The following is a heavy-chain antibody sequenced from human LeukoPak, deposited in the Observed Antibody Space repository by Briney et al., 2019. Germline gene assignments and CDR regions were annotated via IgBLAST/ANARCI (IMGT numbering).Heavy chain of an antibody. CDR1: GYSIISGYY. D-gene: IGHD3-10*01. CDR2: IYHSGST. V-gene: IGHV4-38-2*02. J-gene: IGHJ4*02. CDR3: AKSSGSYYNVDFDY. Sequence: SETLSLTCTVSGYSIISGYYWGWIRQPPGKGLEWIGSIYHSGSTYYNPSLKSRVTISVDTSKNQFSLKLSSVTAADTAVYYCAKSSGSYYNVDFDYWGQGTLVTVSS.